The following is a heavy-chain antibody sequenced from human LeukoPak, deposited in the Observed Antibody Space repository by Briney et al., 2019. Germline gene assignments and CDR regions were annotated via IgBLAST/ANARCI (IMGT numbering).Heavy chain of an antibody. CDR3: ARRLVAANWFDP. D-gene: IGHD2-15*01. CDR1: GFTSSDYY. J-gene: IGHJ5*02. CDR2: ITSTSTYT. Sequence: GGSLRLSCAASGFTSSDYYMGWIRQAPGKAPEWVSYITSTSTYTHYADSVKGRFTVSRDNARNSLFLQMNSLRAEDTAVYYCARRLVAANWFDPWGQGTLVTVSS. V-gene: IGHV3-11*03.